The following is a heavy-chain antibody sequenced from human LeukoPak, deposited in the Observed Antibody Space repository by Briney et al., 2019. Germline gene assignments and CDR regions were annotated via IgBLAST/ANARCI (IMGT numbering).Heavy chain of an antibody. V-gene: IGHV4-34*01. CDR3: ARWGQWLTDAFDI. D-gene: IGHD3-22*01. Sequence: PSETLSLTCAVYGGSFSGYYWSWIRQPPGKGLEWIGEINHSGSTNYNPSLKSRVTISVDTSKNQFSLKLSSVTAADTAVYYCARWGQWLTDAFDIWGQGTMVTVSS. CDR2: INHSGST. J-gene: IGHJ3*02. CDR1: GGSFSGYY.